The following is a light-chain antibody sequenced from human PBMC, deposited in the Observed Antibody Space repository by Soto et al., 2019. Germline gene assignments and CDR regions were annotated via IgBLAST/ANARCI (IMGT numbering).Light chain of an antibody. J-gene: IGKJ4*01. Sequence: DIQLTQSPSTLSASVGDRVTITCRASQSISTWLAWYQQKPGKAPNLLIYKASTLESGVPSSFSGSGSGTEFTITISSLQPDDFAAYYCQQYYSFPLTFGGGTKVE. V-gene: IGKV1-5*03. CDR2: KAS. CDR3: QQYYSFPLT. CDR1: QSISTW.